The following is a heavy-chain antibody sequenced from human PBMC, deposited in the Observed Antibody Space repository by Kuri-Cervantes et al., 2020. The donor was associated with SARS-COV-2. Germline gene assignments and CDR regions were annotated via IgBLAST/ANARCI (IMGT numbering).Heavy chain of an antibody. CDR3: AKDGYCSSTSCDYYYYYYGMDV. CDR1: GFTFSDYY. D-gene: IGHD2-2*03. V-gene: IGHV3-11*01. J-gene: IGHJ6*02. Sequence: GESLKISCAASGFTFSDYYMSWIRQAPGKGLEWVSYISSSGSTIYYADSVKGRFIISRDNAKNSLYLQMNSLRAEDTAVYYCAKDGYCSSTSCDYYYYYYGMDVWGQGTTVTVSS. CDR2: ISSSGSTI.